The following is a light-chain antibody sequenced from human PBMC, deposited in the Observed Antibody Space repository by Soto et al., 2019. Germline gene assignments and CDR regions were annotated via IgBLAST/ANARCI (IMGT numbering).Light chain of an antibody. CDR3: QQYNDNWT. CDR2: KAS. Sequence: DIQLTHSLPPLSAPLGARVTITSRASQGIGSWWAWYQQKPGKAPKLLIYKASTLQSGVPSRFSGSGSGTEFTLAISSLQPDDSATYYCQQYNDNWTFGQGTKVEIK. J-gene: IGKJ1*01. CDR1: QGIGSW. V-gene: IGKV1-5*03.